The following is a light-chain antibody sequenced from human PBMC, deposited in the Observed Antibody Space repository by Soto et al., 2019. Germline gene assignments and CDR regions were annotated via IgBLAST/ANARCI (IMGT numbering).Light chain of an antibody. V-gene: IGKV3-15*01. CDR1: QSVSSN. CDR2: GAS. CDR3: QQYNNWPLALT. J-gene: IGKJ4*01. Sequence: EIVMTQSPATRSVSPGERATLSCRASQSVSSNLAWYQQKPGQAPRLLIYGASTRATGIPARFSGSGSGTEFTLTISSLQSEDFAVYYCQQYNNWPLALTFGGGTKVEIK.